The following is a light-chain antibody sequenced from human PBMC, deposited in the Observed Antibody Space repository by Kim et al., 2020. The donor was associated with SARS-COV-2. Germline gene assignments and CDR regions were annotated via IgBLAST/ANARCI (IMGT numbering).Light chain of an antibody. CDR3: ETWDSNIQV. Sequence: SSGKLTCTLGSGHSNYCIAWHQQQPGKAPRFLMKVEGSGSYNEGGGVPDRFSGSRSGADRYLIISDLHSEDEADYYCETWDSNIQVFGGGTQLTVL. CDR2: VEGSGSY. J-gene: IGLJ3*02. V-gene: IGLV4-60*03. CDR1: SGHSNYC.